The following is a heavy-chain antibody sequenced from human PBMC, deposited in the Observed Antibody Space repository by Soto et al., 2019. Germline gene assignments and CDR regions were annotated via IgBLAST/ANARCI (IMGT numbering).Heavy chain of an antibody. J-gene: IGHJ4*02. CDR2: IYYSGST. Sequence: QVQLQESGPGLVKPSETLSLTCTVSGGSISSYYWSWIRQPPGKGLEWIGYIYYSGSTNYNPSLKSRVTISVDTSKNQFSLKLSSVTAADTAVYYCARGDGSSWSEFDYWGQGTLVTVSS. V-gene: IGHV4-59*01. D-gene: IGHD6-13*01. CDR3: ARGDGSSWSEFDY. CDR1: GGSISSYY.